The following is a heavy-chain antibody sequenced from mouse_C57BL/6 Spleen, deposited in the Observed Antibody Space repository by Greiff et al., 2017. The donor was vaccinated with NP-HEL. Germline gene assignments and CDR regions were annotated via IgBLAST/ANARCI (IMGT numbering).Heavy chain of an antibody. Sequence: EVQVVESEGGLVQPGSSMKLSCTASGFTFSDYYMAWVRQVPEKGLEWVANINYDGSSTYYLDSLKSRFIISRDNAKNILYLQMSSLKSEDTATYYCARYPSYDGYSYYAMDYWGQGTSVTVSS. J-gene: IGHJ4*01. CDR2: INYDGSST. CDR3: ARYPSYDGYSYYAMDY. D-gene: IGHD2-3*01. CDR1: GFTFSDYY. V-gene: IGHV5-16*01.